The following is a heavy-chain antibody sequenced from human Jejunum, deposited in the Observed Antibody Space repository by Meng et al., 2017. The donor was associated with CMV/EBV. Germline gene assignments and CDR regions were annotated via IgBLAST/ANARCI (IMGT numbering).Heavy chain of an antibody. J-gene: IGHJ4*02. Sequence: QGPLQESGPGLVKPSETLSLTCTVSGGSISNYYWSWIRQPAGKGLEYIGRIYSSGTTKYNPSLNSRVTMSVDTSKNQFSLKVRSVTAADTAVYLCARHEVVGTAIFDYWGQGTLVTVSS. CDR1: GGSISNYY. CDR3: ARHEVVGTAIFDY. V-gene: IGHV4-4*07. CDR2: IYSSGTT. D-gene: IGHD6-19*01.